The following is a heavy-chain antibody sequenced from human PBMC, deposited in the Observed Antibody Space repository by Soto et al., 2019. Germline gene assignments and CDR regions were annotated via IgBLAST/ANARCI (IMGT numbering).Heavy chain of an antibody. CDR1: GGSISSGGYY. CDR3: AREEGGGYDHRWFDP. V-gene: IGHV4-31*03. Sequence: QVQLQESGPGLVKPSQTLSLTCTVSGGSISSGGYYWSWIRQHPGKGLEWIGYIYYSGSTYYNPSLKSRVTLSLDTSKNQFSLKLSSVTAADTAVYYCAREEGGGYDHRWFDPWGQGTLVTVSS. CDR2: IYYSGST. J-gene: IGHJ5*02. D-gene: IGHD5-12*01.